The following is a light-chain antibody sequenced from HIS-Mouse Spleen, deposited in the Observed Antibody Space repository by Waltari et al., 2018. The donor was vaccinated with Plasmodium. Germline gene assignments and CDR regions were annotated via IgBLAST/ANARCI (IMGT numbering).Light chain of an antibody. CDR2: GKN. CDR3: NSRDSSGNHWV. Sequence: SSELTQDPAVSVALGQTVRITCQGERPRSYYASWYQQKQGQAPVLVIYGKNNRPSGIPDRFSGSSSGNTASLTITGAQAEDEADYYCNSRDSSGNHWVFGGGNKLTVL. J-gene: IGLJ3*02. CDR1: RPRSYY. V-gene: IGLV3-19*01.